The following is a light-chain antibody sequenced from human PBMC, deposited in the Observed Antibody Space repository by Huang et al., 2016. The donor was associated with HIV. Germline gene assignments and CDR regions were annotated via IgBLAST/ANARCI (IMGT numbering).Light chain of an antibody. V-gene: IGKV3-11*01. CDR2: DAS. J-gene: IGKJ5*01. CDR3: QQRSTWPRSIT. CDR1: QNINDF. Sequence: EIVLTQSPATLSLSPGERATVSCRASQNINDFLAWYQQTPGQPPRLLIYDASTRASGIPARFGGNGSGTHFSLIRSSLEPEDFAIYYCQQRSTWPRSITFGQGTRLEI.